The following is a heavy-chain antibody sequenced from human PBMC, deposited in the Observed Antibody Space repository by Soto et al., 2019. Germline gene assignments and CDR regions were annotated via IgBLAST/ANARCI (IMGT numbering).Heavy chain of an antibody. D-gene: IGHD3-9*01. Sequence: SETLSLTCAVYGGSFSGFYWSWIRQAPGKGLEWIGEINHRGSTNCNPSLKSRVTISVDTSKNQFSLKLSSVTAADTAVYFCARLEGLATISYYFDFWGQGALVTVSS. CDR3: ARLEGLATISYYFDF. J-gene: IGHJ4*02. V-gene: IGHV4-34*01. CDR1: GGSFSGFY. CDR2: INHRGST.